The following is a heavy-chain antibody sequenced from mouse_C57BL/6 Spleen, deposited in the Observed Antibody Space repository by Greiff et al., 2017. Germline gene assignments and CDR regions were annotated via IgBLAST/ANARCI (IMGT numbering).Heavy chain of an antibody. V-gene: IGHV14-2*01. CDR2: IDPEDGDT. CDR3: ARANWDWYFDV. Sequence: VQLQQSGAELVKPGASVKLSCTASGFNIKDYYMHWVKQRTEQGLEWIGRIDPEDGDTKYAPKFQGQATITADTSSNTAYLQLSSLTSEDTAVYYCARANWDWYFDVWGTGTTVTGSS. J-gene: IGHJ1*03. D-gene: IGHD4-1*01. CDR1: GFNIKDYY.